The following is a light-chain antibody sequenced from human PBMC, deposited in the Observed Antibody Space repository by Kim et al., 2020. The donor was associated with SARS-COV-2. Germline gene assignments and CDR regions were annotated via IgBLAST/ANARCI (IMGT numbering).Light chain of an antibody. CDR2: GAS. V-gene: IGKV3-15*01. Sequence: VSPGERATPSCRASQSVSSNLAWYQQNPGQAPRLLIYGASTRATGIPARFSGSGSGTEFTLTISSLQSEDFAVYYCQQSNNWPLTFGGGTKVDIK. CDR3: QQSNNWPLT. J-gene: IGKJ4*01. CDR1: QSVSSN.